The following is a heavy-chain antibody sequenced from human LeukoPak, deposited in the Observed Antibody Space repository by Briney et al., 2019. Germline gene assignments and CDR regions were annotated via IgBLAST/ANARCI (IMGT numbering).Heavy chain of an antibody. J-gene: IGHJ4*02. CDR1: GFTFSSYA. V-gene: IGHV3-23*01. CDR2: ISGNGGST. D-gene: IGHD2-15*01. Sequence: GGSLRLSCAASGFTFSSYAMNWVRQAPGKGLGWVSAISGNGGSTYYANSVKGRFTISRDNSKNTLYLQMNSLRAEDTAVYYCAKDGGGSWGYFDYWGQGTLVTVSS. CDR3: AKDGGGSWGYFDY.